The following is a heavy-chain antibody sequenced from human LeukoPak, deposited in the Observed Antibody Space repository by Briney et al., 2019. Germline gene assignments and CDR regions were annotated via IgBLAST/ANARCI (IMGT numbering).Heavy chain of an antibody. D-gene: IGHD3-10*01. J-gene: IGHJ6*04. CDR3: ARDSGFKVRGVIIRPSMGMDV. CDR1: GYTVASYG. CDR2: ISAYNGNT. Sequence: ASVKGSCKASGYTVASYGISWVRQAPGQGLEWMGWISAYNGNTNYAQKLQGRVTMTTDTSTSTAYMELRSLRSDDTAVYYCARDSGFKVRGVIIRPSMGMDVWGKGTTVTVSS. V-gene: IGHV1-18*04.